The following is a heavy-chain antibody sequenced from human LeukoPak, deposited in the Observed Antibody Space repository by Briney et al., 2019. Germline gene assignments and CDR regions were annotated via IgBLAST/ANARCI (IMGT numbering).Heavy chain of an antibody. CDR1: GYTHTELS. CDR3: ATDPGYCSSTSCYPYGMDV. CDR2: FDPEDGET. D-gene: IGHD2-2*03. Sequence: GASVKVSCKVSGYTHTELSMHWVRQAPGKGLEWMGGFDPEDGETIYAQKFQGRVTMTEDTSTDTACMELSSLRSEDTAVYYCATDPGYCSSTSCYPYGMDVWGKGTTVTVSS. V-gene: IGHV1-24*01. J-gene: IGHJ6*04.